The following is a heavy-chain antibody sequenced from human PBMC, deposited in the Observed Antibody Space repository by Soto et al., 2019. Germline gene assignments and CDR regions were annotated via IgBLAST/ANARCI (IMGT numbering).Heavy chain of an antibody. V-gene: IGHV3-64D*06. D-gene: IGHD3-3*01. Sequence: GESLKISCSASGFIFSTFAMYWVCQGPGKGLEYVSAIFYNGAGRYYADPVKGRFTVSRDNSNNMLFLQMSSLKPEDTAVYYCVRGPSQGSSLFGTRDYWGQGTLVTVS. CDR1: GFIFSTFA. CDR2: IFYNGAGR. J-gene: IGHJ4*02. CDR3: VRGPSQGSSLFGTRDY.